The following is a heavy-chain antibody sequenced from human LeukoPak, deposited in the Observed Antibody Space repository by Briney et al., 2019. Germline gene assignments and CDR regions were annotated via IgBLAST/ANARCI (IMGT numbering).Heavy chain of an antibody. CDR2: IYPGDSDT. Sequence: GESLKISWKGSGYSFTSYWIGWVRQIPGKGLEWIGIIYPGDSDTRNSPSFQGQVTISADKSISTAYLQWSSLKASDTAMYYCARPGYSYAQDAFDIWGQGTMVTVSS. CDR1: GYSFTSYW. V-gene: IGHV5-51*01. J-gene: IGHJ3*02. CDR3: ARPGYSYAQDAFDI. D-gene: IGHD5-18*01.